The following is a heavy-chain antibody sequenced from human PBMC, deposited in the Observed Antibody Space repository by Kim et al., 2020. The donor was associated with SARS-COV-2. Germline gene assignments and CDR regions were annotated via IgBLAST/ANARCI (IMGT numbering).Heavy chain of an antibody. J-gene: IGHJ3*02. D-gene: IGHD2-2*01. V-gene: IGHV6-1*01. Sequence: SQTLSLTCAISGDSVSSNSAAWNWIRQSPSRGLEWLGRTYYRSKWYNDYAVSVKSRITINPDTSKNQFSLQLNSVTPEDTAVYYCARVRDSRYCSSTSCHRRAFDIWGQVTMVTVSS. CDR3: ARVRDSRYCSSTSCHRRAFDI. CDR2: TYYRSKWYN. CDR1: GDSVSSNSAA.